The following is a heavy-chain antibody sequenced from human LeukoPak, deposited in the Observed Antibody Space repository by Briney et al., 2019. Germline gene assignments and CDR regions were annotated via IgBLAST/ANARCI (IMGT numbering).Heavy chain of an antibody. D-gene: IGHD4-11*01. V-gene: IGHV4-31*03. Sequence: KASQTLSLTCTVSGGSISSGGYYWSWIRQHPGKGLEWIGYVYYSGSTYYNPSLESRVTISVDTSKNQFSLKLSSVTAADTAVYYCARDGLQTHFDYWGRGTLVTVSS. J-gene: IGHJ4*02. CDR1: GGSISSGGYY. CDR2: VYYSGST. CDR3: ARDGLQTHFDY.